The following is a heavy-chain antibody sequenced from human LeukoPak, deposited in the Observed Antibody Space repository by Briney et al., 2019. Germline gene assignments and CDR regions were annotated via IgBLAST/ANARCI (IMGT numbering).Heavy chain of an antibody. CDR1: GGSISSGDYY. V-gene: IGHV4-30-4*01. J-gene: IGHJ4*02. CDR3: ARAASRDGYNLYYFDY. Sequence: PSETLSLTCTVSGGSISSGDYYWSWIRQPPGKGLEWIGYIYYSGSTYYNPSLKSRVTISVDTSKNQFSLKLSSVTAADTAVYYCARAASRDGYNLYYFDYWGQGTLVTVSS. D-gene: IGHD5-24*01. CDR2: IYYSGST.